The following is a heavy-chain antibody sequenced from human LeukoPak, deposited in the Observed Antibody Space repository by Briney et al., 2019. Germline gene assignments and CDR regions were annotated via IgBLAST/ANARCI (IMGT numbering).Heavy chain of an antibody. D-gene: IGHD3-10*01. J-gene: IGHJ1*01. CDR3: ARQGSYGDLAAYFQD. CDR2: IRYDGSNK. V-gene: IGHV3-30*02. CDR1: GFTFSSYG. Sequence: GGSLRLSCAASGFTFSSYGMSWVRQAPGKGLEWVAFIRYDGSNKYYADSVKGRFTISRDNSKNTVYLQMNSLRVEDTAVYYCARQGSYGDLAAYFQDWGQGTLVTVSS.